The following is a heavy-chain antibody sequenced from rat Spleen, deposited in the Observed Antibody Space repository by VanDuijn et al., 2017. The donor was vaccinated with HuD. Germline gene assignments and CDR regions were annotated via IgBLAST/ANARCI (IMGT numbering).Heavy chain of an antibody. J-gene: IGHJ2*01. V-gene: IGHV5-29*01. CDR3: ARRHYGYTDYFDY. CDR1: GFTFNNYG. Sequence: EVQLVESGGGLVQPGRSMKLSCAASGFTFNNYGMAWVRQAPTKGLEWVATISYGDRSGHSSTYYRDSVKGRFTISRDNAKSTLSLQMDSLRSEDTATYYCARRHYGYTDYFDYWGQGVMVTVSS. CDR2: ISYGDRSGHSST. D-gene: IGHD1-6*01.